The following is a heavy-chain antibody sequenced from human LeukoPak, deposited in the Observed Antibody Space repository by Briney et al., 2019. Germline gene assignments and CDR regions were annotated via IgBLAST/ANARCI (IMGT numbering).Heavy chain of an antibody. CDR3: ARDKGWGGLWFGELLLDY. D-gene: IGHD3-10*01. J-gene: IGHJ4*02. V-gene: IGHV3-30-3*01. Sequence: GRSLRLSCAASGFTFSSYAMHWVRQAPDKGLEWVAVISYDGSNKYYADSVKGRFTISRDNSKNTLYLQMNSLRAEDTAVYYCARDKGWGGLWFGELLLDYWGQGTLVTVSS. CDR1: GFTFSSYA. CDR2: ISYDGSNK.